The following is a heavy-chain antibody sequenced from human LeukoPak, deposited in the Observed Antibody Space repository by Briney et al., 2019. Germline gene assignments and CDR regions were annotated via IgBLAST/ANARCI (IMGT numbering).Heavy chain of an antibody. V-gene: IGHV3-15*01. D-gene: IGHD3-16*01. Sequence: GSLRLSCAASGFIFSKAWMAWVRQAPGKGLEWVGHMKPKTDDGTTDYAAPVKGRFTISRDDSKSTLYLQMNSLNTEDTAVYFCTSALNLVLGELLGYWGQGTLVTVSS. CDR2: MKPKTDDGTT. CDR3: TSALNLVLGELLGY. CDR1: GFIFSKAW. J-gene: IGHJ4*02.